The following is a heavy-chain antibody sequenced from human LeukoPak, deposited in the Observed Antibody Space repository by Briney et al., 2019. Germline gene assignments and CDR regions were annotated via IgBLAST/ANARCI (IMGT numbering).Heavy chain of an antibody. CDR3: ARGGGYYGSGSLHYYYYGMDV. V-gene: IGHV3-48*03. Sequence: GGSLRFYSAASGFTLSSYEMNWVRQAPGQGLEWVSYISSSGKTIYYADSVKGRFTISRDNAKNSLYLQMNSLRAEDTAVYYCARGGGYYGSGSLHYYYYGMDVWGQGTTVTVSS. CDR2: ISSSGKTI. D-gene: IGHD3-10*01. CDR1: GFTLSSYE. J-gene: IGHJ6*02.